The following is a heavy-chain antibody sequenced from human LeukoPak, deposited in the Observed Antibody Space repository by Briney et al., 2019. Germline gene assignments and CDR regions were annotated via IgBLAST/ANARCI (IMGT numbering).Heavy chain of an antibody. Sequence: PGGSLRLSCAASGFTFSSYAMSWVRQAPGKGLEWVSAISGSGGSTYYADSVKGRFTISRDNSKNTLYLQMNSLRAEDTAVYYCAKGGHCSGGSCYAVGPTDLYFDYWGQGTLVTVSS. D-gene: IGHD2-15*01. V-gene: IGHV3-23*01. J-gene: IGHJ4*02. CDR1: GFTFSSYA. CDR3: AKGGHCSGGSCYAVGPTDLYFDY. CDR2: ISGSGGST.